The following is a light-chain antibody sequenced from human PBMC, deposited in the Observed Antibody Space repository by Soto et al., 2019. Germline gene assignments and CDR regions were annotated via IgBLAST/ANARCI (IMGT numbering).Light chain of an antibody. CDR3: QQAKGFRLT. Sequence: SEGISSWLAWYQQKPGKAPKFLIYDASNLETGVPSRFSGSGSGTDRTLIFCCLQLEDFATYYRQQAKGFRLTLGGGTKVDIK. CDR1: EGISSW. CDR2: DAS. V-gene: IGKV1-12*01. J-gene: IGKJ4*01.